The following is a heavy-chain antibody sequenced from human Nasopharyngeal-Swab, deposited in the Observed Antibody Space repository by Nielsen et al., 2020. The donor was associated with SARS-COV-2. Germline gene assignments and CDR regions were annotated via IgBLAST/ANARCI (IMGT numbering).Heavy chain of an antibody. V-gene: IGHV4-38-2*02. CDR3: ARDSEYSSGWFDY. J-gene: IGHJ5*01. CDR1: GYSISSGYY. Sequence: GSLRLSCTVSGYSISSGYYWGWIRQPPGKGLEWIGSIYHSGSTYYNPSLKSRVTISVDTSKNQFSLKLSSVTAADTAVYYCARDSEYSSGWFDYWGQGTLVTVSS. CDR2: IYHSGST. D-gene: IGHD6-19*01.